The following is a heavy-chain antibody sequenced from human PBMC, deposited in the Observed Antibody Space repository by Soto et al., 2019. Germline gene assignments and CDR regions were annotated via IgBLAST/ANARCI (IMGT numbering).Heavy chain of an antibody. Sequence: SETLSLTCTVSGGSTSSDNYWSWIRQPPGKGLEWIGHIYYSGNTDYNPSLKSRLAISIDTSKNQFSLKLSSVTPADTAVYFCAREGGESSDGVYYLDYCGQ. J-gene: IGHJ4*02. CDR2: IYYSGNT. CDR1: GGSTSSDNY. D-gene: IGHD3-16*01. V-gene: IGHV4-30-4*01. CDR3: AREGGESSDGVYYLDY.